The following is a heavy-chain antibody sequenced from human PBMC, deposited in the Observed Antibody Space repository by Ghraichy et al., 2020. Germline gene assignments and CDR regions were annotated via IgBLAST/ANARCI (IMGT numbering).Heavy chain of an antibody. CDR1: GGSFSGYY. V-gene: IGHV4-34*01. Sequence: SETLSLTCAVYGGSFSGYYWSWIRQPPGKGLEWIGEINHSGSTNYNPSLKSRVTISVDTSKNQFSLKLSSVTAADTAVYYCARFRRGGYCSGGSCYSRNYYYGMDVWGQGTTVTVSS. CDR3: ARFRRGGYCSGGSCYSRNYYYGMDV. J-gene: IGHJ6*02. D-gene: IGHD2-15*01. CDR2: INHSGST.